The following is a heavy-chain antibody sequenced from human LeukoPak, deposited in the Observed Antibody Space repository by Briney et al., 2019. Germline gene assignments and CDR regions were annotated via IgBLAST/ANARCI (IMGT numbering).Heavy chain of an antibody. D-gene: IGHD2/OR15-2a*01. CDR3: ARDKSTITYMDV. V-gene: IGHV1-18*01. CDR2: ISAYNGNT. CDR1: GYTFTSYG. J-gene: IGHJ6*02. Sequence: ASVKVSCKASGYTFTSYGISWVRQAPGQGLEWMGWISAYNGNTSYAQKLQGRVTMTTDTSTSTAYMELRSLRSDDTAVYYCARDKSTITYMDVWGQGTTATVSS.